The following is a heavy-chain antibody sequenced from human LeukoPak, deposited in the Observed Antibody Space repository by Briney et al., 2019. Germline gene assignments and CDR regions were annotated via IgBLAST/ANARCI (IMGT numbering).Heavy chain of an antibody. CDR3: VRTRPHKAFDI. CDR1: GFTVSSNY. J-gene: IGHJ3*02. V-gene: IGHV3-66*01. CDR2: IYSGGST. Sequence: GGSLRLSSAASGFTVSSNYMSWVRQAPGKGLEWVSVIYSGGSTYYADSVKGRFTISRDNSKNTLYLQMNSLGAEDTAVYYCVRTRPHKAFDIWGQGTMVTVSS.